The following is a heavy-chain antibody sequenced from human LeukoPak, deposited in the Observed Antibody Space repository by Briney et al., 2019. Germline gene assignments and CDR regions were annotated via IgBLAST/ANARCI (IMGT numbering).Heavy chain of an antibody. V-gene: IGHV4-34*01. Sequence: SETLSLTCAVYGGSFSGYYWSWIRQPPGKGLEWIGEINHSGSTNYNPSLKSRVTISVDTSKNQFSLKLSSVTAAGTAVYYCAREWGYDFWSGYYTNAFDIWGQGTMVTVSS. D-gene: IGHD3-3*01. J-gene: IGHJ3*02. CDR3: AREWGYDFWSGYYTNAFDI. CDR2: INHSGST. CDR1: GGSFSGYY.